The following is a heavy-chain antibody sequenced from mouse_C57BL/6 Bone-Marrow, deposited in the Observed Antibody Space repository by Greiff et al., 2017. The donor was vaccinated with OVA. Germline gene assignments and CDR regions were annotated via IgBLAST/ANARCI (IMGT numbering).Heavy chain of an antibody. J-gene: IGHJ2*01. CDR1: GFTFTDYY. CDR2: IRNKANGYTT. V-gene: IGHV7-3*01. D-gene: IGHD4-1*01. Sequence: EVKLVESGGGLVQPGGSLSLSCAASGFTFTDYYMSWVRQPPGKALEWLGFIRNKANGYTTEYSASVKGRFTISRDNSQSILYLQMNALRAEDSATYYCASFLTGTRGYFDYWGQGTTLTVSS. CDR3: ASFLTGTRGYFDY.